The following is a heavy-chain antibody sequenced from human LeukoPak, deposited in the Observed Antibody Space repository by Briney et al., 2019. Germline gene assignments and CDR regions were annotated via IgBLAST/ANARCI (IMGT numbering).Heavy chain of an antibody. V-gene: IGHV4-4*02. Sequence: PSGTLSLTCGVSGGSVINTNWWTWVRQPPGKGLEWIGEVHLDGRTNYNPSLKSRVTVSVDTSKNQFSLRLSSVTAADTAVYFCARYVVTRGYSFDYWAREPWSPSPQ. J-gene: IGHJ4*02. CDR1: GGSVINTNW. CDR2: VHLDGRT. CDR3: ARYVVTRGYSFDY. D-gene: IGHD4-23*01.